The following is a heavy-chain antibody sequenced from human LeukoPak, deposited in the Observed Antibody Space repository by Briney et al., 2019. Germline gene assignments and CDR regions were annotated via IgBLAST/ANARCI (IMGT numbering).Heavy chain of an antibody. CDR3: AKDRGPDMAGVDLIDH. V-gene: IGHV3-33*06. Sequence: PGGSLRLSCVASGFTFNNYAMHWVRQAPGKGLEWLAIIWQDGDKKEYGDSVRGRFTVSRDNSKNTLYLQMNSLRADDTAFYYCAKDRGPDMAGVDLIDHWGQGTLVAVSS. D-gene: IGHD3-3*01. J-gene: IGHJ4*02. CDR1: GFTFNNYA. CDR2: IWQDGDKK.